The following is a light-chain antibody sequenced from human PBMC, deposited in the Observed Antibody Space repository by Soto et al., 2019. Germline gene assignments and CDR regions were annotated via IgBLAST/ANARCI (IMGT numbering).Light chain of an antibody. J-gene: IGKJ4*02. CDR2: DAS. CDR3: HQPGNWPSA. V-gene: IGKV3-11*01. CDR1: QSVTSN. Sequence: EIVLTHSPATLSLSPGARATLSCRASQSVTSNLDCEYQKPGQAPSLLIYDASTRATGIPARFSGSGSGTDFTLTISRLEPEDFAVYYCHQPGNWPSAFGGGTKVEL.